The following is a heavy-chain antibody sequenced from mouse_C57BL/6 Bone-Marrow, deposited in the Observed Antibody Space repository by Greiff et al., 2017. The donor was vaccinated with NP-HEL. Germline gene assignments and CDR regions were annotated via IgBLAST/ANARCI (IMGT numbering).Heavy chain of an antibody. Sequence: VQLQQSGAELVKPGASVKLSCTASGYTFTDYTIHWVKQRSGQGLEWIGWFYPGSGSKKYNEKFKDKATLTADKSSSTAYMELSRLTSEDSAVYFCARQKKNTVVADYWGQGTTLTVSS. CDR1: GYTFTDYT. D-gene: IGHD1-1*01. CDR2: FYPGSGSK. J-gene: IGHJ2*01. CDR3: ARQKKNTVVADY. V-gene: IGHV1-62-2*01.